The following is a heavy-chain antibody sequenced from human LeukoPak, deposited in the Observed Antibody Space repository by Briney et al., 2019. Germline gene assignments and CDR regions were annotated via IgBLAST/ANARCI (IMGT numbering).Heavy chain of an antibody. D-gene: IGHD2-15*01. CDR3: ARGGGYCSGGSCYPSVAYYFDY. Sequence: GGSLRLSCAASGSTFSSYEMNWVRQAPGKGLEWVSYISSSGSTIYYADSVKGRFTISRDNAKNSLYLQMNSLRAEDTAVYYCARGGGYCSGGSCYPSVAYYFDYWGQGTLVTVSS. V-gene: IGHV3-48*03. CDR2: ISSSGSTI. CDR1: GSTFSSYE. J-gene: IGHJ4*02.